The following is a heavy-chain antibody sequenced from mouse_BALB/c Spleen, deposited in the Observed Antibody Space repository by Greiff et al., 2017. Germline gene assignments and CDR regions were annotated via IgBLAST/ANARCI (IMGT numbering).Heavy chain of an antibody. V-gene: IGHV1-26*01. CDR3: ARDPFTTVVAHFDY. D-gene: IGHD1-1*01. CDR2: VNPNNGGT. Sequence: EVKLVESGPDLVKPGASVKISCKASGYSFTGYYMHWVKQSHGKSLEWIGRVNPNNGGTSYNQKFKGKAILTVDKSSSTAYMELRSLTSEDSAVYYCARDPFTTVVAHFDYWGQGTTLTVSS. J-gene: IGHJ2*01. CDR1: GYSFTGYY.